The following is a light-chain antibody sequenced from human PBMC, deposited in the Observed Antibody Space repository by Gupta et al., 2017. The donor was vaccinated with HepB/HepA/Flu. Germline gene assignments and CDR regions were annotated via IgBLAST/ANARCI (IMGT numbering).Light chain of an antibody. Sequence: EIVMTQSPPTLSVSPGERATLSCRASQSVSSNFAWYQQKPGQSPRLLIYGASTRATGIPARFSGSGSGTEFTLTISSLQSEDFAVYYCQQYNNWPLTFGGGTKVEIK. CDR2: GAS. CDR1: QSVSSN. J-gene: IGKJ4*01. CDR3: QQYNNWPLT. V-gene: IGKV3-15*01.